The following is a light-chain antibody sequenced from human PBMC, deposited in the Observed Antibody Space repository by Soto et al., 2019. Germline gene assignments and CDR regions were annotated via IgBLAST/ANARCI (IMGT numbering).Light chain of an antibody. CDR2: EGI. CDR3: CSYVGSNILV. J-gene: IGLJ2*01. CDR1: SSDVGTYDL. V-gene: IGLV2-23*01. Sequence: QSALTQPASVSGSPGQSITISCTGTSSDVGTYDLVSWYRQHPGKPPKLMMYEGIKRPSGVSNRFSGSKSGNTASLTIFGLQAEDEADYYCCSYVGSNILVFGGGTKLTVL.